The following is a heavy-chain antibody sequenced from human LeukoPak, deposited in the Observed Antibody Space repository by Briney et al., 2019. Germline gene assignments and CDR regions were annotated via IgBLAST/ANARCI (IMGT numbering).Heavy chain of an antibody. CDR3: AKGKLAISGLDS. CDR2: IHPNSGDT. CDR1: EYTFIDSY. D-gene: IGHD3-3*02. J-gene: IGHJ4*02. V-gene: IGHV1-2*02. Sequence: ASVKVSCKASEYTFIDSYMHWVRQAPGQGPEWMGWIHPNSGDTKYAQNFQGRVTLTRDTSINTAYMDLSGLRSDDAALYFCAKGKLAISGLDSWGQGSLVTVSS.